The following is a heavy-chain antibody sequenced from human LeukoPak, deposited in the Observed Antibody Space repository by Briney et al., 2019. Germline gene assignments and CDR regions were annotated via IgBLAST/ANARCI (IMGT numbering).Heavy chain of an antibody. J-gene: IGHJ6*03. D-gene: IGHD2-2*01. CDR1: GDSVSSNSAA. CDR3: AREGYCSSTISSYYYYYYMDV. Sequence: SQTLSLTCAISGDSVSSNSAAWNWIRQSPSRGLEWLGRTYYRSKWYNDYAVSVKSRITINPDTSKNQFSLQLNSVTPEDTAVYYCAREGYCSSTISSYYYYYYMDVWGKGTTVTVSS. V-gene: IGHV6-1*01. CDR2: TYYRSKWYN.